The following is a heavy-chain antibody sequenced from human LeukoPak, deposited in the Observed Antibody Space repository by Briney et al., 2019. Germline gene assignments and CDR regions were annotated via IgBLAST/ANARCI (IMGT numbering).Heavy chain of an antibody. Sequence: PSETLSLTCAVSGGSISSNNWWSWVRQPPGKGLEWIGEIYHSGSTNYNPSLKSRVTISVDKSKNQFSLKLSSVTAADTAVYYCARANYYDSRGNYGMDVWGQGTTVTVSS. CDR3: ARANYYDSRGNYGMDV. CDR1: GGSISSNNW. CDR2: IYHSGST. J-gene: IGHJ6*02. V-gene: IGHV4-4*02. D-gene: IGHD3-22*01.